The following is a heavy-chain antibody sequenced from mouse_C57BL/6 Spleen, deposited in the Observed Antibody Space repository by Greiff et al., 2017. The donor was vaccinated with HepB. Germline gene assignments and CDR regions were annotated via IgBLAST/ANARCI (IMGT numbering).Heavy chain of an antibody. CDR3: AKGDSKDY. Sequence: ESGAELARPGASVKMSCKASGYTFTSYTMHWVKQRPGQGLEWIGYINPSSGYTKYNQKFKDKATLTADKSSSTAYMQLSSLTSEDSAVYYCAKGDSKDYWGQGTTLRVFS. V-gene: IGHV1-4*01. CDR1: GYTFTSYT. J-gene: IGHJ2*01. CDR2: INPSSGYT. D-gene: IGHD2-5*01.